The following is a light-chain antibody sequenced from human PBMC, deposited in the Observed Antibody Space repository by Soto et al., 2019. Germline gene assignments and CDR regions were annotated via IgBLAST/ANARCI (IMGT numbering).Light chain of an antibody. CDR1: SSDIGGFNF. V-gene: IGLV2-14*01. CDR2: EVS. J-gene: IGLJ2*01. Sequence: QSVLTQPASVSGSPGQSITISCTGTSSDIGGFNFVSWYQHHPGSAPQLIIYEVSIRPSGVSSRFSASKSGNTASLTISGLQPEDEADYFCGSYTSTTTVVVFGGGTKVTVL. CDR3: GSYTSTTTVVV.